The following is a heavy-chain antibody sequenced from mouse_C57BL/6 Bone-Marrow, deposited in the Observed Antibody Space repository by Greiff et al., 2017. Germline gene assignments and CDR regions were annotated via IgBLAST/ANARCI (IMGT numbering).Heavy chain of an antibody. CDR1: GYTFTDYE. Sequence: VQLQQSGAELVRPGASVTLSCKASGYTFTDYEMHWVKQTPVHGLEWIGAIDPETGGTAYNQKFKGKAILTADKSSSTAYMELRSLTSEDSAVYYCTSRIPRTLFDYWGQGTTLTVSS. CDR3: TSRIPRTLFDY. CDR2: IDPETGGT. V-gene: IGHV1-15*01. J-gene: IGHJ2*01.